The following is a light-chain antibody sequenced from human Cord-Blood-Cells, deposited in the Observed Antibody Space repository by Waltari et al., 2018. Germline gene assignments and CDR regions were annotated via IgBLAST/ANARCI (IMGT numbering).Light chain of an antibody. Sequence: DIQITQSPSTLSASVGDRLTITCRASQSISSWLAWYQQKPGKAPKLLIYKASSLESGVPSRFSGSGSGTEFTLTISSLQPDDFATYYCQQYNSYPFTFGPGTKVDIK. CDR1: QSISSW. CDR3: QQYNSYPFT. J-gene: IGKJ3*01. V-gene: IGKV1-5*03. CDR2: KAS.